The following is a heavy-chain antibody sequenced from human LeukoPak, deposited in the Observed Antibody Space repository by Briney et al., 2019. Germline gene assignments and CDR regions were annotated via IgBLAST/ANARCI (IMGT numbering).Heavy chain of an antibody. CDR2: INHSGST. D-gene: IGHD1-26*01. CDR3: ARGPQGR. CDR1: GGSFSGYY. Sequence: SETLSLTCAVYGGSFSGYYWSWIRQPPGKGLEWIGEINHSGSTNYNPSLKSRVTISVDTSKNQFSLKLSSVTAADTAVYYCARGPQGRWGQGTLVTVSS. V-gene: IGHV4-34*01. J-gene: IGHJ4*02.